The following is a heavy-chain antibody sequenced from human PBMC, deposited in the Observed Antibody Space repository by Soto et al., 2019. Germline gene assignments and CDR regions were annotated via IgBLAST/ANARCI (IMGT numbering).Heavy chain of an antibody. V-gene: IGHV1-69*01. D-gene: IGHD6-13*01. CDR3: ARELTAAGLPGMDV. CDR1: GGTFSSYA. CDR2: IIPIVGTG. Sequence: QVQLVQSGAEVKKPGSSVKVSCKASGGTFSSYAISWVRQAPGQGLEWMGGIIPIVGTGNYAQNFQGRVTISADESASTAYMELGSLKSEYTAMYYCARELTAAGLPGMDVCGQGTPVTVSS. J-gene: IGHJ6*02.